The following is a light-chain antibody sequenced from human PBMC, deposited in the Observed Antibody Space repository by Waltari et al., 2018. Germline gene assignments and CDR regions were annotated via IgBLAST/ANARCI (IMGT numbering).Light chain of an antibody. CDR3: QTWGTGIHV. CDR2: LKSDGSH. CDR1: SGPSTYA. V-gene: IGLV4-69*01. Sequence: QLVLTQSPSASASLGASVKLTCTLSSGPSTYAISWHPQQPEKGPRFLMKLKSDGSHSKGDGIPDRFSGSSSGAERYLTISSLQSEDEADYYCQTWGTGIHVFGTGTKVTVL. J-gene: IGLJ1*01.